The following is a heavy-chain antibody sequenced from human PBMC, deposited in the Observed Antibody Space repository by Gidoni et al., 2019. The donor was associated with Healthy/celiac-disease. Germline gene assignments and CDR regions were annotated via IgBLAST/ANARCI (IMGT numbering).Heavy chain of an antibody. CDR2: FDPEDGET. D-gene: IGHD2-21*02. CDR1: GYTLTELS. J-gene: IGHJ4*02. V-gene: IGHV1-24*01. CDR3: ATGHRGRHIVVVTAILGY. Sequence: QVQLVQSGAEVKKPGASVQVSCKVSGYTLTELSMHWVRQAPGKGLEWMGGFDPEDGETIYAQKFQGRVTMTEDTSTDTAYMELSSLRSEDTAVYYCATGHRGRHIVVVTAILGYWGQGTLVTVSS.